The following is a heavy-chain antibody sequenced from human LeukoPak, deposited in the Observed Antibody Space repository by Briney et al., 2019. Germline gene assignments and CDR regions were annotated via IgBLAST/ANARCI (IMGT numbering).Heavy chain of an antibody. J-gene: IGHJ4*02. CDR3: AKDHSSGWYAFDY. Sequence: GGSLRLSCAASGFTFSSYAMSWVRQAPGKGLEWVSAISGSGGLTCYADSVNGRFTISRDNSKNMLYLQMNSLRAEDTAVYYCAKDHSSGWYAFDYWGQGTLVTVSS. D-gene: IGHD6-19*01. CDR2: ISGSGGLT. V-gene: IGHV3-23*01. CDR1: GFTFSSYA.